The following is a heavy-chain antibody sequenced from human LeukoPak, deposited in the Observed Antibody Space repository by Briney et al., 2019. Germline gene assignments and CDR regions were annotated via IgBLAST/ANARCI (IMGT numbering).Heavy chain of an antibody. CDR3: ARRQSAFDEY. Sequence: GGSLRLSCAASGFSLGSHSMTWVRQAPGKGLEWVSTISSTSSYIYYADSVKGRFTISRDNTQNLLYLQMSSLRVGDTAVYYCARRQSAFDEYWGQGTLVSVST. CDR2: ISSTSSYI. J-gene: IGHJ4*02. CDR1: GFSLGSHS. V-gene: IGHV3-21*06. D-gene: IGHD2/OR15-2a*01.